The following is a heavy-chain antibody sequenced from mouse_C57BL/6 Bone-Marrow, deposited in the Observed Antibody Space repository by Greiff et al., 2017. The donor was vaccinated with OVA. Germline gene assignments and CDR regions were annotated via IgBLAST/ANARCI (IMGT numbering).Heavy chain of an antibody. CDR2: IDPNSGGT. V-gene: IGHV1-72*01. J-gene: IGHJ2*01. CDR3: ARLESNWDHFDY. Sequence: QVQLQQPGAELVKPGASVKLSCKASGYTFTSYWMHWVKQRPGRGLEWIGRIDPNSGGTKYNEKFKSKATLTVDKPSSTAYTQLSSLTSEDSAVYYCARLESNWDHFDYWGQGTTLTVSS. D-gene: IGHD4-1*01. CDR1: GYTFTSYW.